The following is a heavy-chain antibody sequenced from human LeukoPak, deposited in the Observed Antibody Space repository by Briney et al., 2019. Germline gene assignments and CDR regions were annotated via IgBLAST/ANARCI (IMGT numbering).Heavy chain of an antibody. CDR3: TLPWGAGSYYDY. D-gene: IGHD3-10*01. CDR1: GFTFSNAW. Sequence: GGSLRLSCAASGFTFSNAWLNWVRQAPGKGLEWVGHIKSKTDGGTTDYAAPVKGRFTISRDDAKNTLFLQMNRLKTEDAAVYYCTLPWGAGSYYDYWGQGTLVTVSS. V-gene: IGHV3-15*01. CDR2: IKSKTDGGTT. J-gene: IGHJ4*02.